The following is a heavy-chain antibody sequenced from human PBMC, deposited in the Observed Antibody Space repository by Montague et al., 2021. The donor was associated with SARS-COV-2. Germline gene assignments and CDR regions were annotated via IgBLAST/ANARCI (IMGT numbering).Heavy chain of an antibody. CDR2: XXWNDDK. J-gene: IGHJ3*02. CDR3: AHRPGIAVAGGAFDI. D-gene: IGHD6-19*01. Sequence: PALVKPTQTLTLTCNFSGFSLSTRGVGVGWIRQPQGKALEWLALXXWNDDKRYSPSLKSRLTITKDTSKNQVVLTMTNMDPVDTATYYCAHRPGIAVAGGAFDIWGQGTMVTVSS. CDR1: GFSLSTRGVG. V-gene: IGHV2-5*01.